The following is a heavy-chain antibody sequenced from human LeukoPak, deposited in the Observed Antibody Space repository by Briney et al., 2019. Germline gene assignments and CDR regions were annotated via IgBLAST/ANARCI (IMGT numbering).Heavy chain of an antibody. CDR3: AKGERGPYYFDY. J-gene: IGHJ4*02. CDR2: ISGSGGSI. Sequence: PGGSLRLSCAASGFTFSSYAMSWVRQAPGKGLEWVSAISGSGGSIYYADSVKGRFTISRDNSKNTLYLQMNSLRAEDTAVYYCAKGERGPYYFDYWGQGTLVTVSS. D-gene: IGHD1-1*01. V-gene: IGHV3-23*01. CDR1: GFTFSSYA.